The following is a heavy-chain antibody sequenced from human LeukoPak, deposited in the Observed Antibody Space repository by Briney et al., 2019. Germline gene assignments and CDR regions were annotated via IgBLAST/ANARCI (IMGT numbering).Heavy chain of an antibody. Sequence: GGSLRLSYAASGFTFSDYYMSWIRQAPGKGLEWVSYISSSGSTIYYADSVKGRFTISRDNAKNSLYLQMNSLRVEDTAVYYCAKAVRYYYYGMDVWGQGTTVTVSS. CDR3: AKAVRYYYYGMDV. V-gene: IGHV3-11*01. D-gene: IGHD2-8*01. CDR2: ISSSGSTI. J-gene: IGHJ6*02. CDR1: GFTFSDYY.